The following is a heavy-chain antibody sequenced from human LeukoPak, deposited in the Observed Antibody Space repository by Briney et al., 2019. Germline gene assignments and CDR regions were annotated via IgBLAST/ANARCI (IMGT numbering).Heavy chain of an antibody. CDR1: GYTFTSYD. V-gene: IGHV1-8*01. Sequence: GASVKVSCKASGYTFTSYDINWVRRATGQGLEWMGWMNPNSGNTGYAQKFQGRVTMTRNTSISTAYMELSSLRSEDTAVYYCARGRGGDTAKYYYYYYMDVWGKGTTVTVSS. CDR3: ARGRGGDTAKYYYYYYMDV. CDR2: MNPNSGNT. D-gene: IGHD5-18*01. J-gene: IGHJ6*03.